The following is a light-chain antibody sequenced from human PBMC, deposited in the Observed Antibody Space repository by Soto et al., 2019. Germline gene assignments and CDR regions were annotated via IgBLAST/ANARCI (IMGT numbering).Light chain of an antibody. Sequence: IVLTHSQDTLSLSPGESATLSCSAGQNVIHNYLAWYQQKPGQTPRLLVYGASNRATGIPARFSGGGSGTDFTLTISSLEPEDFAVYYCQQRSNWPLTFGPGTKVDIK. V-gene: IGKV3-11*01. CDR3: QQRSNWPLT. J-gene: IGKJ3*01. CDR1: QNVIHNY. CDR2: GAS.